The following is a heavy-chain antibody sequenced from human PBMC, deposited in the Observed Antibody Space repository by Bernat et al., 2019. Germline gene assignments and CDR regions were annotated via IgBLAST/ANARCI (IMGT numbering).Heavy chain of an antibody. V-gene: IGHV3-15*01. J-gene: IGHJ4*02. CDR1: GFAFSNAW. Sequence: EVQLVESGGGLVKPGGSLRLSCAASGFAFSNAWMSWVRQAPGKGLELVGLSKSKTDGGTTDYAAPVKGRFTISRDDSKNTLYLQMNSLKTEYTAVYYCTSSSGPFDYWGQGTLVTVYS. D-gene: IGHD6-19*01. CDR3: TSSSGPFDY. CDR2: SKSKTDGGTT.